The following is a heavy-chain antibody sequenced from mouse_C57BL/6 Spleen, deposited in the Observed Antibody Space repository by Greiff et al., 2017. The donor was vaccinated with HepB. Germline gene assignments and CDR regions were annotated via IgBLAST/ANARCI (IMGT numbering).Heavy chain of an antibody. CDR3: AKSLAY. V-gene: IGHV1-22*01. CDR2: INPNNGGT. CDR1: GYTFTDDN. J-gene: IGHJ3*01. Sequence: EVQLQQSGPELVKPGASVKMSCKASGYTFTDDNMHWVKQSHGKSLEWLGYINPNNGGTSYNQKFKGKATLTGNKSSSTAYMELRSLTSVDSAVYYCAKSLAYWGQGTLVTVSA.